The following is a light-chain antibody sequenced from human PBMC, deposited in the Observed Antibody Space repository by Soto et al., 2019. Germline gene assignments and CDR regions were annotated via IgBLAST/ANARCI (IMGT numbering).Light chain of an antibody. CDR1: SSDIGASNY. CDR2: EVS. CDR3: TSYTSSTTGV. Sequence: QSALTQPASVSGSPGQSITVSCTGTSSDIGASNYVSWYQQHPGKAPKLIISEVSNRPSGVSNRFSGSKSGSTASLTISGLQAEDEADYYCTSYTSSTTGVFGGGTKVTVL. J-gene: IGLJ3*02. V-gene: IGLV2-14*01.